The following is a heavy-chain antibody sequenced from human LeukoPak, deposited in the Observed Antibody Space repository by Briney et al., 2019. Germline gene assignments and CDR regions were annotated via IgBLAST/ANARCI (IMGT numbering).Heavy chain of an antibody. CDR1: GYSISSGYY. V-gene: IGHV4-38-2*02. CDR2: IYHSGST. Sequence: PSETLSLTCAVSGYSISSGYYWGWIRQPPGKGLAWIGSIYHSGSTYYNPSLKSRVTISVDTSKNQFSLKLSSVTAADTAVYYYAREPRITMVRGGWAFDIWGQGTMVTVSS. J-gene: IGHJ3*02. D-gene: IGHD3-10*01. CDR3: AREPRITMVRGGWAFDI.